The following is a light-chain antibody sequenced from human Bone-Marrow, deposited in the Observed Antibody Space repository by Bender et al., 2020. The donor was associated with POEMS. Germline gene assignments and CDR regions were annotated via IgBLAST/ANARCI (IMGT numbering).Light chain of an antibody. J-gene: IGLJ3*02. CDR3: SSYAGPNKFGV. CDR1: HNYPTWHL. V-gene: IGLV2-8*01. Sequence: QSALTQFPSASGSPGQSVTISCTGTHNYPTWHLSWYQHHPGKAPKLILFEVNKRPSGVPDRFSGSKSGDMASLTISDLQPDDEADYYCSSYAGPNKFGVFGGGTRLTVL. CDR2: EVN.